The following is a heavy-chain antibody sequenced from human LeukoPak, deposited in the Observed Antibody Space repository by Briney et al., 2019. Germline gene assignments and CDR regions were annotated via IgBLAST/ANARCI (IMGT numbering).Heavy chain of an antibody. D-gene: IGHD4-23*01. J-gene: IGHJ6*02. Sequence: PGRSLRLSCAASGFTFSNYRMHWVRQAPGKGLEWVAVISYDGSNKYYADSVKGRFTISRDNSKNTLYLQMNSLRAEDTAVYYCARDVSKVYGGNFYYYYYGMDVWGQGTTVTVSS. CDR3: ARDVSKVYGGNFYYYYYGMDV. CDR2: ISYDGSNK. V-gene: IGHV3-30*03. CDR1: GFTFSNYR.